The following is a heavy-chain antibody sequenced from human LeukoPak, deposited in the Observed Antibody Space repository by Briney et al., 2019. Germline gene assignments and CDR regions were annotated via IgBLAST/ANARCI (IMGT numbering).Heavy chain of an antibody. J-gene: IGHJ4*02. CDR1: GFTFSSYA. D-gene: IGHD3-10*01. CDR2: ISGSGGST. CDR3: ARSYASGSYSSIDY. V-gene: IGHV3-23*01. Sequence: GGSLRVSCAASGFTFSSYAMNWVRQAPGKGLEWVSVISGSGGSTYYADSVKGRFTISRDNSKNTLYLQMNSLRAEDTAVYYCARSYASGSYSSIDYWGQGTLVTVSS.